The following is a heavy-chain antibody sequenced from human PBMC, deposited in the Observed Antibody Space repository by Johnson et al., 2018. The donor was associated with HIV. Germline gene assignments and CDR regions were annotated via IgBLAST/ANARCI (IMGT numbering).Heavy chain of an antibody. CDR3: ARGGYYYDSSGYFAFDI. CDR2: IYSGGST. J-gene: IGHJ3*02. CDR1: TVSSNY. D-gene: IGHD3-22*01. V-gene: IGHV3-53*01. Sequence: TVSSNYMSWVRQAPGKGLEWVSVIYSGGSTYYADSVKGRFTISRDNSKNTLYLQMNSMRGEDTAVYYCARGGYYYDSSGYFAFDIWGQGTMVTVSS.